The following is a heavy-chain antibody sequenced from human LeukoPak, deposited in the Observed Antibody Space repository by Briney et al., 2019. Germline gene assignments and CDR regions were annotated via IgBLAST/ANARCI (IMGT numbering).Heavy chain of an antibody. V-gene: IGHV1-46*01. J-gene: IGHJ5*01. D-gene: IGHD2-2*01. CDR1: GYTFISYY. Sequence: GASVKVSCKASGYTFISYYIHWVRQAPGQGLEWMGIINPSGGSTSYAQKFQGRVTMTRDTSTSTLYMELSSLRPEDTAVYYCARAAYCSTTNCYPDSWGQGTLSPSPQ. CDR3: ARAAYCSTTNCYPDS. CDR2: INPSGGST.